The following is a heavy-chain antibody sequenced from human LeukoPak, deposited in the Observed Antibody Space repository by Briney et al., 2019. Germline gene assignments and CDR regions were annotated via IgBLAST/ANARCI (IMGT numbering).Heavy chain of an antibody. J-gene: IGHJ5*02. Sequence: ASVKVSCKASGYTFTSYDINWVRQATGQGLEWMGWMNPNSGNTGYAQKFRGRVTMTRNTSISTAYMELSSLRSEDTAVYYCARGQYRHYDYVWGSYRYGWFDPWGQGTLVTVSS. CDR3: ARGQYRHYDYVWGSYRYGWFDP. V-gene: IGHV1-8*01. D-gene: IGHD3-16*02. CDR1: GYTFTSYD. CDR2: MNPNSGNT.